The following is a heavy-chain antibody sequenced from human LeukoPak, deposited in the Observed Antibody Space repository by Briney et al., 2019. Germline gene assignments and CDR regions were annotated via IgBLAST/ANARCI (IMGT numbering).Heavy chain of an antibody. Sequence: ASVKVSCKASGYTFTSYGISWVRQAPGQGLEWMGWISAYNGNTNYAQKLQGRVTMTTDTSTSTAYMELRSLRSDGTAVYYCARVARMANWFDPWGQGTLVTVSS. CDR2: ISAYNGNT. CDR3: ARVARMANWFDP. D-gene: IGHD2-8*01. J-gene: IGHJ5*02. V-gene: IGHV1-18*01. CDR1: GYTFTSYG.